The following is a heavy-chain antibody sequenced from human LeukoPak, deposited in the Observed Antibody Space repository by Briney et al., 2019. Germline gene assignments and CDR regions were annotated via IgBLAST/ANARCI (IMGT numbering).Heavy chain of an antibody. V-gene: IGHV3-30*18. D-gene: IGHD1-26*01. CDR1: GFSFGGYG. CDR2: ISYDGSNA. CDR3: AKDPYSGTYTVEH. Sequence: GGSLRLSCAPSGFSFGGYGMHWVRQAPGKGLERVAVISYDGSNAYYADSVKGRFTISRDNSKNTLYLQMNSLRAEDTAVYYCAKDPYSGTYTVEHWGQGTPVTVSS. J-gene: IGHJ4*02.